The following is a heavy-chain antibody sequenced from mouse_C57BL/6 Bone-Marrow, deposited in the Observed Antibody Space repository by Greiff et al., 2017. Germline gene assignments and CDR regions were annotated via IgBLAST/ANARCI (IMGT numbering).Heavy chain of an antibody. J-gene: IGHJ3*01. CDR3: TRGAQAYYSNYVPFAY. CDR2: IDPETGGT. D-gene: IGHD2-5*01. Sequence: QVQLQQSGAELVRPGASVTLSCKASGYTFTDYEMHWVKQTPVHGLEWIGAIDPETGGTAYNQKFKGKAILTADKSSSTAYMELRSLTSEDSAVYYCTRGAQAYYSNYVPFAYWGQGTLVTVSA. CDR1: GYTFTDYE. V-gene: IGHV1-15*01.